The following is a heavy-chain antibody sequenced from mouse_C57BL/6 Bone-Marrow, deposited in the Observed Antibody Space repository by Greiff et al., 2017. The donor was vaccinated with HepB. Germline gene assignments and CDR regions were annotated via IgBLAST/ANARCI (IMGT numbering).Heavy chain of an antibody. J-gene: IGHJ3*01. D-gene: IGHD2-5*01. CDR2: INPGSGGT. CDR1: GYAFTNYL. CDR3: ARGDYYSKGAWFAY. Sequence: LVESGAELVRPGTSVKVSCKASGYAFTNYLIEWVKQRPGQGLEWIGVINPGSGGTNYNEKFKGKATLTADKSSSTAYMQLSSLTSEDSAVYFCARGDYYSKGAWFAYWGQGTLVTVSA. V-gene: IGHV1-54*01.